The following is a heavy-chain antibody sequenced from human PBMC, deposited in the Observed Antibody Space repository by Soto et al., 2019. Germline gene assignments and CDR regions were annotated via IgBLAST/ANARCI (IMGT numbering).Heavy chain of an antibody. V-gene: IGHV6-1*01. D-gene: IGHD2-2*02. Sequence: SQTLSLTCAISGDSVSSNSAAWNWIRQSPSRGLEWLGRTSYRSKWYSDYAIFVKSRITISADTSKNQFSLQLSSVTAADTAVYYCARGVVVPAAVLYYYYYMDVWGKGTTVTVSS. J-gene: IGHJ6*03. CDR3: ARGVVVPAAVLYYYYYMDV. CDR1: GDSVSSNSAA. CDR2: TSYRSKWYS.